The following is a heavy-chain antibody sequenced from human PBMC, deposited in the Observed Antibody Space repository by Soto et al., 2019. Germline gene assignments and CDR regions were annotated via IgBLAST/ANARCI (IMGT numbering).Heavy chain of an antibody. CDR1: GFTFSSYE. CDR2: ISSSGSTI. D-gene: IGHD1-7*01. Sequence: VGSLRLSCAASGFTFSSYEMNWVRQAPGKGLEWVSYISSSGSTIYYADSVKGRFTISRDNAKNSLYLQMNSLRAEDTAVYYCARDHGTYYYYYYGMDVWGQGTTVTVSS. V-gene: IGHV3-48*03. J-gene: IGHJ6*02. CDR3: ARDHGTYYYYYYGMDV.